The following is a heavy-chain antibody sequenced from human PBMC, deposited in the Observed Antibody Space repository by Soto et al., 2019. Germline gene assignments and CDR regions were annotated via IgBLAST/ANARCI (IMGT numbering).Heavy chain of an antibody. J-gene: IGHJ4*01. CDR2: ISSNGANT. CDR1: GFTFDSPYSHA. D-gene: IGHD2-8*01. Sequence: GGSLRLSCAASGFTFDSPYSHAMSWVRQSPGKGPEWVSTISSNGANTHYAESVKGRFTISKDLSRNTVHLHMNSLRAEDTATYFCVSWVSAHFDYWGHGTPVTVSS. CDR3: VSWVSAHFDY. V-gene: IGHV3-23*01.